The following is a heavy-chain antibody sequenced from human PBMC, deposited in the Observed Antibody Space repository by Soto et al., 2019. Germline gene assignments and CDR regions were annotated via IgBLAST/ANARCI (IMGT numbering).Heavy chain of an antibody. V-gene: IGHV3-33*01. CDR3: ARDWLDTYYYDSSGYSSPTQGMDV. CDR2: IWYDGSNK. D-gene: IGHD3-22*01. Sequence: GGSLRLSCAASGFTFSSYGMHWVRQAPGKGLEWVAVIWYDGSNKYYADSVKGRFTISRDNSKNTLYLQMNSLRAEDTAVYYCARDWLDTYYYDSSGYSSPTQGMDVWGQGTTVTVSS. J-gene: IGHJ6*02. CDR1: GFTFSSYG.